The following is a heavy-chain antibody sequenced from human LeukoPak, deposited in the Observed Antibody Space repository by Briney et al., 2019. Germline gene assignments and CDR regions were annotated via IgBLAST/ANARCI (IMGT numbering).Heavy chain of an antibody. CDR2: ISSSSSTI. Sequence: GGSLRLSCAASGFTFSSYAMHWVRQAPGKGLEWVSYISSSSSTIYYADSVKGRFTISRDNAKNSLYLQMNSLRAEDTAVYYCARDRAPGTIAAAGRPNDYWGQGTLVTVSS. V-gene: IGHV3-48*01. CDR3: ARDRAPGTIAAAGRPNDY. D-gene: IGHD6-13*01. J-gene: IGHJ4*02. CDR1: GFTFSSYA.